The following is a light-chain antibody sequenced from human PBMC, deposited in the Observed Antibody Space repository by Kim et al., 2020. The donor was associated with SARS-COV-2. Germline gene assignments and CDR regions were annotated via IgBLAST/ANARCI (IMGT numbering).Light chain of an antibody. CDR1: NSDVGGYNY. CDR2: DVS. J-gene: IGLJ2*01. CDR3: SSYTSTTTLV. Sequence: QSALTQPASVSGSPGQSITISCTGTNSDVGGYNYVSWYQQHPDKAPKLMIYDVSNRPSGISNRFSGSKSDNTASLTISGLQAEDEADYYCSSYTSTTTLVFGGGTQLTVL. V-gene: IGLV2-14*03.